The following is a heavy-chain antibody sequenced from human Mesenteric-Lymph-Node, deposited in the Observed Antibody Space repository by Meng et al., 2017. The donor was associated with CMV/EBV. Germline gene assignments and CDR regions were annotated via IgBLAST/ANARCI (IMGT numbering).Heavy chain of an antibody. V-gene: IGHV3-23*01. CDR3: AKESPYGSGNYADY. J-gene: IGHJ4*02. CDR1: GFTFSNYA. CDR2: ISGSDGRT. Sequence: GESLKISCAASGFTFSNYAMTWVRQVLGKGLEWVSTISGSDGRTYYADSVKGRFTISRDNSKNTLYLQMNSLRAEDTAVYYCAKESPYGSGNYADYWGQGTLVTVSS. D-gene: IGHD3-10*01.